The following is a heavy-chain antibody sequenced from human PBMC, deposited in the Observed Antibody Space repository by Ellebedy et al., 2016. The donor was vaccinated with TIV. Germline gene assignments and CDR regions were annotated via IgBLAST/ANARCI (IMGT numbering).Heavy chain of an antibody. CDR2: INPNSGGT. V-gene: IGHV1-2*02. D-gene: IGHD3-3*01. CDR1: GYTFTGYY. J-gene: IGHJ6*03. CDR3: ARGGFWSGYKSQGYYYYMDV. Sequence: ASVKVSCXASGYTFTGYYMHWVRQAPGQGLEWMGWINPNSGGTNYAQKFQGRVTMTRDTSISTAYMELSRLRSDDTAVYYCARGGFWSGYKSQGYYYYMDVWGKGTTVTVSS.